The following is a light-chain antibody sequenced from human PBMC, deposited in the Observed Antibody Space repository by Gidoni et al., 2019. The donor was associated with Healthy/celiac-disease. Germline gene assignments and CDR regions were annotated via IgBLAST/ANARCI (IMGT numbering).Light chain of an antibody. CDR3: QQRSSWPQT. CDR1: QSVSSY. CDR2: DAS. V-gene: IGKV3-11*01. J-gene: IGKJ2*01. Sequence: DIVLTQSPAPLSLSPGEGAPLSCRGGQSVSSYLAWYHQTPGQAPSLLIDDASNRATVTPARFSGGGSGNVFPLTSSSLEPEVFAVYYCQQRSSWPQTFGQGTKLEIK.